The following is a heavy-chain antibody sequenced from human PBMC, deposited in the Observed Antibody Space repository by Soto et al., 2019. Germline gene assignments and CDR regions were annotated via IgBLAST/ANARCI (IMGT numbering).Heavy chain of an antibody. D-gene: IGHD3-10*01. CDR3: ARGSMVRGVTTGYYFDY. Sequence: SETLSLTCTVSGGSISSGDYYWSWIRQPPGKGLEWIGYIYYSGSTYYNPSLKSRVTISVDTSKNQFSLKLSSVTAADTAVYYCARGSMVRGVTTGYYFDYWGQGTLVTVS. CDR1: GGSISSGDYY. V-gene: IGHV4-30-4*01. J-gene: IGHJ4*02. CDR2: IYYSGST.